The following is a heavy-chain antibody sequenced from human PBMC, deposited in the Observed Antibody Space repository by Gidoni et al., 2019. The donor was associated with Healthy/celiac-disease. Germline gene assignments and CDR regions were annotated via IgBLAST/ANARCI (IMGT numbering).Heavy chain of an antibody. V-gene: IGHV3-23*01. CDR1: GFTFRSYA. Sequence: EVQVLESGGGLVQPGGSLRLPCAAPGFTFRSYAMSWVRQAPGKGMGWVSAISGSGGSTYNADSVKGRFTISRDNSKNTLYLQMNSLRAEDTAVYYCARAAPTGTTAYYFDYWGQGTLVTVSS. D-gene: IGHD4-17*01. CDR3: ARAAPTGTTAYYFDY. J-gene: IGHJ4*02. CDR2: ISGSGGST.